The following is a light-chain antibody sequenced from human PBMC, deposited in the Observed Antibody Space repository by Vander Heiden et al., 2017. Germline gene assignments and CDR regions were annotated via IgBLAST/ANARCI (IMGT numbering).Light chain of an antibody. V-gene: IGKV1-9*01. CDR2: AAS. CDR3: QQLKSYPLT. Sequence: DIQLTPSPSFPSASAGDRVTVTCRASQDISNYLAWFQQKPGKAPKLLIYAASTLQGGVPSRFSGSGSGTEFTLTISSLQPEDFATYFCQQLKSYPLTFGGGTKVEIK. CDR1: QDISNY. J-gene: IGKJ4*01.